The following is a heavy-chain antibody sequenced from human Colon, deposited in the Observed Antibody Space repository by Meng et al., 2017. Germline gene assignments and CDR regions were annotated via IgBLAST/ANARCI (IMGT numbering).Heavy chain of an antibody. CDR1: GYTFTTYG. Sequence: VLLVRSGAEVKTPGASLQVSCQAAGYTFTTYGISWVRQAPGQGLEWMGWINPYNGNTNYPQKLQGRVTMTTDTSTSTAYMELRILRSDDTAVYYCARFNHRAPDYWGHGTLVTVSS. D-gene: IGHD1-14*01. CDR3: ARFNHRAPDY. J-gene: IGHJ4*01. CDR2: INPYNGNT. V-gene: IGHV1-18*01.